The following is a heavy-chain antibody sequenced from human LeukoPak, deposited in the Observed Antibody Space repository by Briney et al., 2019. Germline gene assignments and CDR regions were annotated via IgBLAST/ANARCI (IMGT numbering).Heavy chain of an antibody. V-gene: IGHV1-69*13. J-gene: IGHJ3*02. CDR3: ASLVGYGGNSAAFDI. CDR2: IIPIFGTA. Sequence: SVTVSCTASGGTFSSYAISWVRQAPGQGLEWMGGIIPIFGTANYAQKFQGRVTITADESTSTAYMELSSLRSEDTAAYYCASLVGYGGNSAAFDIWGQGTMVTVSS. D-gene: IGHD4-23*01. CDR1: GGTFSSYA.